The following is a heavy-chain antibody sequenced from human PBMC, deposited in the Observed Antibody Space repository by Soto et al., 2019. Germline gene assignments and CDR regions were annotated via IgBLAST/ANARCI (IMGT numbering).Heavy chain of an antibody. J-gene: IGHJ5*01. V-gene: IGHV4-39*02. CDR2: IYYSGST. D-gene: IGHD2-2*01. CDR1: GASTSSSSYY. CDR3: ARDGGDIVVVPAAVSDWFDS. Sequence: SETLSLTCTVSGASTSSSSYYWGWIRQPPGKGLEWIGSIYYSGSTYYNPSLKSRVTISVDTSKNQFSLKLSSVTAADTAAYYCARDGGDIVVVPAAVSDWFDSLGQGTLVTVSS.